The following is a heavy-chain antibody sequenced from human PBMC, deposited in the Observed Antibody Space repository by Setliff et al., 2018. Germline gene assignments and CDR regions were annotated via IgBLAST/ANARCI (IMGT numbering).Heavy chain of an antibody. V-gene: IGHV4-59*08. J-gene: IGHJ6*02. D-gene: IGHD3-9*01. CDR1: GDSISSHY. CDR3: ARLGSGYFDWLFNYYGMDV. Sequence: ASETLSLTCTVSGDSISSHYWNWIRQPLGKGLEWIGNIYYSGSTNYNPSLKSRVTISVDTSKNQFSLKLSSVTAADTAVYYCARLGSGYFDWLFNYYGMDVWGQGTTVTVSS. CDR2: IYYSGST.